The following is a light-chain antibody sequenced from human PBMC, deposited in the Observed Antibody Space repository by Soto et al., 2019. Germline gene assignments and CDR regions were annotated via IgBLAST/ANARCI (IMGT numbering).Light chain of an antibody. J-gene: IGKJ1*01. V-gene: IGKV3-20*01. CDR2: GAS. CDR1: QSVGSTY. CDR3: QQYGRSRT. Sequence: EIVLTQSPGTLSLSPGERATLSCRASQSVGSTYLAWYQQKPGQAPRLLIFGASSRATGIPDRFSGSGSGTDFTLTISRLEPEDFAVFYCQQYGRSRTFGQGTKVDIK.